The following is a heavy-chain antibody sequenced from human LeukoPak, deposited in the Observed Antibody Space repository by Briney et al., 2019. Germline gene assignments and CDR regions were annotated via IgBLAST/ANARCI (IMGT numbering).Heavy chain of an antibody. Sequence: QTGGSLRLSCAASGFTFSSYEMNWVRQAPGKGLEWVSYISSSGSTIYYADSVKGRFTISRDNAKNSLYLQMNSLRADDTAVYYCARDGHGSIPVEYWGQGTLVTVSS. D-gene: IGHD4-23*01. V-gene: IGHV3-48*03. CDR2: ISSSGSTI. CDR1: GFTFSSYE. J-gene: IGHJ4*02. CDR3: ARDGHGSIPVEY.